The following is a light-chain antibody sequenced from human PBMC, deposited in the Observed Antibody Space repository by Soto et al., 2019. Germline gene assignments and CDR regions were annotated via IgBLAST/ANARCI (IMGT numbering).Light chain of an antibody. Sequence: RVMTHSAATLSVSPSSRFTLSGGTSQSVSSNLAWYQHKPGQAPRLLIYGASTRATGIPARFSGSGSGTEFTLTISSLQSEDFALYYCQQYNNWPGTFGQGTKVDIK. CDR3: QQYNNWPGT. V-gene: IGKV3-15*01. J-gene: IGKJ1*01. CDR1: QSVSSN. CDR2: GAS.